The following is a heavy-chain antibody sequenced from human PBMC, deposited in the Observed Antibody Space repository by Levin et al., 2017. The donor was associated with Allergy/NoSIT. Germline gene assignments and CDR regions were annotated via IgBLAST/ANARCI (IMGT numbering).Heavy chain of an antibody. Sequence: GGSLRLSCAASGFSFRSYAMSWVRQPPGQGLEWVSIISGNGVSTHYSDSVKGRFTISRDNSNNTLYLQMNSLRAEDTAVYYCAKVPFYDYVWNKKSLSLYFDYWGQGTQVTVSS. J-gene: IGHJ4*02. CDR1: GFSFRSYA. CDR2: ISGNGVST. CDR3: AKVPFYDYVWNKKSLSLYFDY. D-gene: IGHD3-16*01. V-gene: IGHV3-23*01.